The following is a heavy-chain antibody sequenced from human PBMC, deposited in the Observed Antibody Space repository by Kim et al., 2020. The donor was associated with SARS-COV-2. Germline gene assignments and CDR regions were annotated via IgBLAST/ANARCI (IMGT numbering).Heavy chain of an antibody. D-gene: IGHD2-2*01. J-gene: IGHJ4*02. Sequence: SRVTISVDTSKNQFSLKLSSVTAADTAVYYCARRRYCSSTSCYGRGNFDYWGQGTLVTVSS. V-gene: IGHV4-34*01. CDR3: ARRRYCSSTSCYGRGNFDY.